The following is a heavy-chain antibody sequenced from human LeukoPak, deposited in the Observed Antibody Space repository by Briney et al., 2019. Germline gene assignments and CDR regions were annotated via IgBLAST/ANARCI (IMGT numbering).Heavy chain of an antibody. CDR1: GFTFSSYS. Sequence: GGSLRLSCAASGFTFSSYSMNWVRQAPGKGLDWVSSISSSSSYIYYADSVKGRFTISRDNAKNSLYLQMNSLRAEDTAVYYCARDSPMVRGAFDYWGQGTLVTVSS. V-gene: IGHV3-21*01. CDR3: ARDSPMVRGAFDY. D-gene: IGHD3-10*01. J-gene: IGHJ4*02. CDR2: ISSSSSYI.